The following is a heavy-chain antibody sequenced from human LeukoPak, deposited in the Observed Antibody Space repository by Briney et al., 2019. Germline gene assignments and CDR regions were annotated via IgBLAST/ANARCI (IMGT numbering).Heavy chain of an antibody. V-gene: IGHV3-7*03. CDR3: ARHPNSNWDY. CDR1: GFTFSDHY. J-gene: IGHJ4*02. CDR2: INEGGNEK. Sequence: PGGSLRLSCAASGFTFSDHYMDWVRQAPGKGLEWVVNINEGGNEKNYVDSVKGRFTASRDNAQNSLYLQMDSLRVEDTAVYYCARHPNSNWDYWGQGTLVTVSS. D-gene: IGHD6-13*01.